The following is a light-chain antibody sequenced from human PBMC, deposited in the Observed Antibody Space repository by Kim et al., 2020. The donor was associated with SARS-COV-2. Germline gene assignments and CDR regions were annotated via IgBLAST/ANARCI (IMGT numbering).Light chain of an antibody. CDR2: DAS. J-gene: IGKJ4*01. CDR1: QSVSSY. CDR3: QQRSNWPPKLT. Sequence: FGLTQSPATLSLSPGERATLSCRASQSVSSYLAWYQQKPGQAPRLLIYDASNRATGIPARFSGSGSGTDFTLTISSLEPEDFAVYYCQQRSNWPPKLTFGGGTKVDIK. V-gene: IGKV3-11*01.